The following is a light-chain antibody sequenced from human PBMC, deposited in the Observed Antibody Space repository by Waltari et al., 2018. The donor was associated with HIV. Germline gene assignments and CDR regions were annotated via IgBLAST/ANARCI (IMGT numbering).Light chain of an antibody. Sequence: SFELIQPPSVSVSPGQTAAITCSGDTLWSEYACWFQQKPGQSPVLVISQDSKRPSGIPERFSGSKSGNTATLTISGTQAMDEADYYCHSWDTNNVQVFGGGTKLTVL. CDR2: QDS. V-gene: IGLV3-1*01. CDR3: HSWDTNNVQV. CDR1: TLWSEY. J-gene: IGLJ3*02.